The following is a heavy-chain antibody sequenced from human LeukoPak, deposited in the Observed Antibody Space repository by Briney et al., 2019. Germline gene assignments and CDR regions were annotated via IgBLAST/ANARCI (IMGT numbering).Heavy chain of an antibody. CDR1: GGSISSSSYS. CDR3: ARDGHNWFDP. Sequence: SETLSLTCTVSGGSISSSSYSWGWIRQPPGKGLEWIGSIYYSGSTYYNPSLKSRVTISVDTSKNQFSLKLSSVTAADTAVYYCARDGHNWFDPWGQGTLVTVSS. J-gene: IGHJ5*02. V-gene: IGHV4-39*07. CDR2: IYYSGST.